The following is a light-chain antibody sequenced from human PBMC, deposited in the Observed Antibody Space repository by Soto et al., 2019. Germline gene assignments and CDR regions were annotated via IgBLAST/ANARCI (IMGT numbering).Light chain of an antibody. CDR1: QGIGNA. V-gene: IGKV1-6*01. Sequence: AIQMTQSPSLPASVGGRDTITCRASQGIGNAVSWYQQRSGKAPRLLIYAVSNLQSGVPSRFSGSGSGSDFTLTISSLQPEDFATYFCLQDYSYPRTFGQGTTV. CDR2: AVS. CDR3: LQDYSYPRT. J-gene: IGKJ1*01.